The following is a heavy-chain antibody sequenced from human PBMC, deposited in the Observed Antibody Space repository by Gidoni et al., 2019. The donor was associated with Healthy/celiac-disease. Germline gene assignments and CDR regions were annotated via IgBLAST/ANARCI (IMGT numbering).Heavy chain of an antibody. D-gene: IGHD5-18*01. CDR1: GFTFSSYE. V-gene: IGHV3-48*03. CDR3: ARDFPQRGYSYGDTGDAFDI. J-gene: IGHJ3*02. Sequence: EVQLVESGGGLVQPGGSLRLSCAASGFTFSSYEMTWVRQAPGKGLEWVSYISSSGSTIYYADSVKGRFTISRDNAKNSLYLQMNSLRAEDTAVYYCARDFPQRGYSYGDTGDAFDIWGQGTMVTVSS. CDR2: ISSSGSTI.